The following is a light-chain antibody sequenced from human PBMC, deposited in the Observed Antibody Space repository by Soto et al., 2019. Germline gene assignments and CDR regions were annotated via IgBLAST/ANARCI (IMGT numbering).Light chain of an antibody. CDR3: QQYGSSPT. Sequence: EIVFTQSPGTLSLSPGERTTLSCRASQSVSSSYLAWYQQKPGQAPRLLIYGASSRATGIPDRFSGSGSGTDFTLTISRLEPDDFAVYYCQQYGSSPTFGEGTKVEI. V-gene: IGKV3-20*01. CDR1: QSVSSSY. CDR2: GAS. J-gene: IGKJ1*01.